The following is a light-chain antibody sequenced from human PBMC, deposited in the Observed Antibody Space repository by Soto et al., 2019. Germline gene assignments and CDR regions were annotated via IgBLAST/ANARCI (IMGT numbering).Light chain of an antibody. CDR3: QSYDSSLSGPYV. CDR2: GNS. J-gene: IGLJ1*01. Sequence: QSVLTQPPSVSGAPGEGGPISCTGSSSNIGAGYDVHWYQQLPGTAPKLLIYGNSNRPSGVPDRFSGSKSGTSASLAITGLQAEDEADYYCQSYDSSLSGPYVFGTGTKVTVL. CDR1: SSNIGAGYD. V-gene: IGLV1-40*01.